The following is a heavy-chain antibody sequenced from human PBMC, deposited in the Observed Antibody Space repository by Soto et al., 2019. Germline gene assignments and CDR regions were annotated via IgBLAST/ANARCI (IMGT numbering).Heavy chain of an antibody. Sequence: SGPTLVNPTQTLTLTCTFSGFSLSTNGVGVGWIRQPPGKALEWLALIYWDDDKRYSPSLKSRLTITKDTSKNQVVLTMTNMDPVDTATYYCAHGGYSYVSPHFDYWGQGTLVTVSS. V-gene: IGHV2-5*02. CDR3: AHGGYSYVSPHFDY. D-gene: IGHD5-18*01. CDR2: IYWDDDK. J-gene: IGHJ4*02. CDR1: GFSLSTNGVG.